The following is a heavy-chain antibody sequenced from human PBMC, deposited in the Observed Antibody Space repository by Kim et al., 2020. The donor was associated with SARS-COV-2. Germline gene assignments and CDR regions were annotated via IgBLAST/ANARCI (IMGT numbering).Heavy chain of an antibody. CDR1: GGSFSGYY. CDR3: ARDHPIQLWFSYYYYGMGV. J-gene: IGHJ6*02. V-gene: IGHV4-34*01. Sequence: SETLSLTCAVYGGSFSGYYWSWIRQPPGKGLEWIGEINHSGSTNYNPSLKSRVTISVDTSKNQFSLKLSSVTAADTAVYYCARDHPIQLWFSYYYYGMGVWGQGTTVTVSS. D-gene: IGHD5-18*01. CDR2: INHSGST.